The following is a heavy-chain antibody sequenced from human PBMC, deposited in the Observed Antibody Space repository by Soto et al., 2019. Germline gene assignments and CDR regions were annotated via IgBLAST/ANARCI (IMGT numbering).Heavy chain of an antibody. D-gene: IGHD1-26*01. Sequence: PGGSLGLSCVASGFTFSSYGMHWVRQAPGKGLERVAIISYDGSNTYYADSVKGRFTISRDNSKNTLYLQMNSLRAEDTSVYYCAKEGGLSGSYYISSSYYFDYWGQGTLVTVSS. CDR3: AKEGGLSGSYYISSSYYFDY. CDR2: ISYDGSNT. CDR1: GFTFSSYG. V-gene: IGHV3-30*18. J-gene: IGHJ4*02.